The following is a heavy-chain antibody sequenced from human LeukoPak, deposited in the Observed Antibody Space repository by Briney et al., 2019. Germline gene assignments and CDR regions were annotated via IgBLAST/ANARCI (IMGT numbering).Heavy chain of an antibody. V-gene: IGHV3-21*01. CDR2: ITGSSSYI. CDR1: GFTFSSYS. Sequence: GGSLRLSCAASGFTFSSYSMNWVRQAPGKGLEWVSSITGSSSYIHYADSVKGRFTISRDNAKNSLYLQMNSLRAEDTAVYYCARGWIDAFDIWGQGTMVTVSS. J-gene: IGHJ3*02. CDR3: ARGWIDAFDI. D-gene: IGHD1-1*01.